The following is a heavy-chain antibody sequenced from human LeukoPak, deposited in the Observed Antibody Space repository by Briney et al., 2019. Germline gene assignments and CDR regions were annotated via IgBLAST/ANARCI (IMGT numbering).Heavy chain of an antibody. D-gene: IGHD3-3*01. J-gene: IGHJ6*02. Sequence: GGSLRLSCAASRFTFSSYAMSWVRQAPGKGLEWVSGISGSGGRTYYADSVKGRFTISRDNSKNTLYLQMNSLRAEDTAVYYCAREGREWLWGDYYYYYGMDVWGQGTTVTVSS. V-gene: IGHV3-23*01. CDR2: ISGSGGRT. CDR1: RFTFSSYA. CDR3: AREGREWLWGDYYYYYGMDV.